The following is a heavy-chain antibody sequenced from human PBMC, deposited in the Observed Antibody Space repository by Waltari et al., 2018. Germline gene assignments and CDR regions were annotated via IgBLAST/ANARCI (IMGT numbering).Heavy chain of an antibody. D-gene: IGHD3-22*01. V-gene: IGHV4-38-2*02. J-gene: IGHJ4*02. CDR1: GYSISSGYY. Sequence: QVQLQESGPGLVKHSETMSLTCTVSGYSISSGYYWGWIRQPPGKGLEWIGSIYFSGSTYYNPSLKSRVTISVDTSKNQFSLKLSSVTAADTAVYYCARDPGYYDTSGYPAYFDYWGQGTLVTVSS. CDR2: IYFSGST. CDR3: ARDPGYYDTSGYPAYFDY.